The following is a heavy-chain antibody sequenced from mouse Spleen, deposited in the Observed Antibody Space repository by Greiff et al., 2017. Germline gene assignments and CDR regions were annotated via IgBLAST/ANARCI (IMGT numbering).Heavy chain of an antibody. D-gene: IGHD1-1*01. CDR3: AVTTVVAGPFAY. J-gene: IGHJ3*01. V-gene: IGHV1-22*01. CDR1: GYTFTDYN. CDR2: INPNNGGT. Sequence: VQLQQSGPELVKPGASVKMSCKASGYTFTDYNMHWVKQSHGKSLEWIGYINPNNGGTSYNQKFKGKATLTVNKSSSTAYMELRSLTSEDSAVYYCAVTTVVAGPFAYWGQGTLVTVSA.